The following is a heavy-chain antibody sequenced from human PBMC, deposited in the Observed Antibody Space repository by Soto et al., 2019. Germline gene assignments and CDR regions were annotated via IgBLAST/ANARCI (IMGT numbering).Heavy chain of an antibody. CDR2: IYYSGST. CDR1: GGSISSYY. J-gene: IGHJ5*02. D-gene: IGHD5-18*01. CDR3: ALSRYSYGRGFDP. Sequence: PSETLSLTCTVSGGSISSYYWSWIRQPPGKGLEWIGYIYYSGSTNYNPSLKSRVTISVDTSKNQFSLKLSSVTAADTAVYYCALSRYSYGRGFDPWGQGTLVTVSS. V-gene: IGHV4-59*01.